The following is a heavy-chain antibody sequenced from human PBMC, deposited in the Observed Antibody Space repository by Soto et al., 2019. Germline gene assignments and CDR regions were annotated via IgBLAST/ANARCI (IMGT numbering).Heavy chain of an antibody. Sequence: EVQLLESGGGLVQPGGSLRLSCAASGFTFSSYAMSWVRQAPGKGLGGVSAISGGTSSTYYADSVKGRFTISRDNSKNTLYLQMNSLRAEDTAVYYCAKERWAAAGTPTLDYWGQGTLVTVSS. D-gene: IGHD6-13*01. CDR3: AKERWAAAGTPTLDY. CDR2: ISGGTSST. V-gene: IGHV3-23*01. CDR1: GFTFSSYA. J-gene: IGHJ4*02.